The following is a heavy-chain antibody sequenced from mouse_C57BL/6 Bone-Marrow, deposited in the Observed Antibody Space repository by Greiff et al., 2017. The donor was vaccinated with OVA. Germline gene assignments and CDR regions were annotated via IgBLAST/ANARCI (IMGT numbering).Heavy chain of an antibody. CDR2: INPSSGYT. Sequence: VQVVESGAELAKPGASVKLSCKASGYTFTSYWMHWVNQRPGQGLEWIGYINPSSGYTKYNQKFKDKATLTADKSSSTAYMQLSSLTYEDSAVYYCARTHGNFYAMDYWGQGTSVTVSS. CDR3: ARTHGNFYAMDY. D-gene: IGHD2-1*01. V-gene: IGHV1-7*01. CDR1: GYTFTSYW. J-gene: IGHJ4*01.